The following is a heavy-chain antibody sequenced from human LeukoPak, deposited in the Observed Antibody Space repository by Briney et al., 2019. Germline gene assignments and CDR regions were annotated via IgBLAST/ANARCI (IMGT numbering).Heavy chain of an antibody. CDR2: IWYDGSNK. V-gene: IGHV3-33*01. CDR3: ARAKSPDWFDP. CDR1: GFTFSSYG. J-gene: IGHJ5*02. Sequence: GGSLRLSCAASGFTFSSYGMHWVRQAPGKGLEWVAVIWYDGSNKYYADSVKGRFTISRDNSKNTLYLQMNSLRAEDTAVYHCARAKSPDWFDPWGQGTLVTVSS.